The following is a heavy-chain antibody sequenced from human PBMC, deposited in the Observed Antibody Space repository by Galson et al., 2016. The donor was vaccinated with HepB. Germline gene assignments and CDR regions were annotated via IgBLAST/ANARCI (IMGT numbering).Heavy chain of an antibody. D-gene: IGHD6-19*01. CDR2: ISYDGSNK. J-gene: IGHJ4*02. Sequence: SLRLSCAASGFTFSSYGIHWVRQAPGKGLEWVAVISYDGSNKYYADSVKGRFTISRDNSKNTLYLQMNTVRAEDTAVYYCAKVKYSSGWYPLPLFDYWGQGTLVTVSS. CDR3: AKVKYSSGWYPLPLFDY. V-gene: IGHV3-30*18. CDR1: GFTFSSYG.